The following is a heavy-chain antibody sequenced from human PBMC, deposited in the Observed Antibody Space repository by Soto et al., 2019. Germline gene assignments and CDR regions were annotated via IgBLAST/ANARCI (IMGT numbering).Heavy chain of an antibody. D-gene: IGHD2-15*01. CDR1: TSTFSRYG. CDR3: AKDGGSVCSGGTCYFQAPDY. V-gene: IGHV3-48*01. J-gene: IGHJ4*02. CDR2: ISPSGVTI. Sequence: EVLLVESGGGLVQSGGSLRLSCAASTSTFSRYGMNWVRQAPGKGLEWISFISPSGVTIYYADSVRGRFTISRDNSKNTLSVQMDSLRVEDTALYYCAKDGGSVCSGGTCYFQAPDYWGQGTLVTVSS.